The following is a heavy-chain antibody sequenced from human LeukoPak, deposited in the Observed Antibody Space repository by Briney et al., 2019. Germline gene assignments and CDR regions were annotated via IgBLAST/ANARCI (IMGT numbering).Heavy chain of an antibody. CDR2: IYHSGST. CDR3: ARAHPYCSSTSCYTGGWFDP. D-gene: IGHD2-2*02. Sequence: SSETLSLTCAVSGGSISSGGYSWSWIRQPPGKGLEWIGYIYHSGSTYYNPSLKSRVTISVDTSKNQFSLKLSSVTAADTAVYYCARAHPYCSSTSCYTGGWFDPWGQGTLVTVSS. J-gene: IGHJ5*02. CDR1: GGSISSGGYS. V-gene: IGHV4-30-2*01.